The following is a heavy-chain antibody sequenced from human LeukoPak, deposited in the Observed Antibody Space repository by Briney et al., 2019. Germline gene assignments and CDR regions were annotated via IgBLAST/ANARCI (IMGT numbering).Heavy chain of an antibody. Sequence: GRSLRLSCAASGFTFSSYGMHWVRQAPGKGLEWVAVIWYDGSNKYYADSVKGRFTISRDNSKNTLYLQMNSLRAEDTAVYYCARGNSVAGTDISYWGQGTLVTVSS. CDR2: IWYDGSNK. J-gene: IGHJ4*02. D-gene: IGHD6-19*01. V-gene: IGHV3-33*01. CDR1: GFTFSSYG. CDR3: ARGNSVAGTDISY.